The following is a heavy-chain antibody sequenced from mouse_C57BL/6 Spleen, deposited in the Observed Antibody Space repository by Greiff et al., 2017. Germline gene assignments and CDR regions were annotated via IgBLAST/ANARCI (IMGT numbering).Heavy chain of an antibody. CDR2: IRSKSNNYAT. CDR3: VRDDYDDAMDY. J-gene: IGHJ4*01. V-gene: IGHV10-1*01. Sequence: DVMLVESGGGLVQPKGSLKLSCAASGFSFNTYAMNWVRQAPGKGLEWVARIRSKSNNYATYYADSVKDRFTISRDDSESMLYLQMNNLKTEDTAMYYCVRDDYDDAMDYWGQGTSVTVSS. D-gene: IGHD2-4*01. CDR1: GFSFNTYA.